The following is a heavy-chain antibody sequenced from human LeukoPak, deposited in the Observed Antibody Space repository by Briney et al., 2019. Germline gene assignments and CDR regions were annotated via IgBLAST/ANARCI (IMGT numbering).Heavy chain of an antibody. J-gene: IGHJ4*02. D-gene: IGHD4-17*01. CDR1: GFTFSIYA. V-gene: IGHV3-30*04. Sequence: PGGSLRLSCAASGFTFSIYAMHWVRQAPGKGLEWVAVISSDGSDKYYADSVKGRFTISRDISKNTLYLQMNSLRAEDTAVYYCARDSYGETSHFDYWGQGTLVTVSS. CDR3: ARDSYGETSHFDY. CDR2: ISSDGSDK.